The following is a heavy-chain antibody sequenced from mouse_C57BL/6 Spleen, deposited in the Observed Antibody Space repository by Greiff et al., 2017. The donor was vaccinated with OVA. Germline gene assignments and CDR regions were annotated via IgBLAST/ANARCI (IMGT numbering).Heavy chain of an antibody. J-gene: IGHJ3*01. CDR1: GFTFSSYT. D-gene: IGHD4-1*01. V-gene: IGHV5-9*01. CDR2: ISGGGGNT. CDR3: ARHGGSNWGFAY. Sequence: EVQGVESGGGLVKPGGSLKLSCAASGFTFSSYTMSWVRQTPGKRLEWVATISGGGGNTYYPDSVKGRFTISRDNAKNTLYLQMSSLRSEDTALYYCARHGGSNWGFAYWGQGTLVTVSA.